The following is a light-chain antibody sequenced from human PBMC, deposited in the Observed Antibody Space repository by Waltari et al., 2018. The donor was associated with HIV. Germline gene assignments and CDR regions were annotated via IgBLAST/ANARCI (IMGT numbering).Light chain of an antibody. CDR1: QSISSW. J-gene: IGKJ2*01. CDR3: QQCNSYSYT. Sequence: DIQMTQSPSTLSASVGDRVTITCRASQSISSWLAWYQQKPGKAPKLLIYQAASLKSGVPSRFSGSRSVTEFALTISSLQPDDFATYYCQQCNSYSYTFGQGTKLESK. V-gene: IGKV1-5*03. CDR2: QAA.